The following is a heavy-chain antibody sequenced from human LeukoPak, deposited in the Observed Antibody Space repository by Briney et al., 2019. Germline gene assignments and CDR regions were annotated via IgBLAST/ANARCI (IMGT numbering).Heavy chain of an antibody. V-gene: IGHV3-15*01. D-gene: IGHD6-19*01. J-gene: IGHJ4*02. CDR1: GFTFSTSW. CDR2: TKSKTDGGTT. CDR3: TTKKYSTGWYY. Sequence: RGGFLRLSCAASGFTFSTSWMTWVRQAPGKGLEWVGLTKSKTDGGTTDYAAPVKGRVTISRDDSKNTLYLQMNSLKDEDTGVYYCTTKKYSTGWYYWGQGTLVTVSS.